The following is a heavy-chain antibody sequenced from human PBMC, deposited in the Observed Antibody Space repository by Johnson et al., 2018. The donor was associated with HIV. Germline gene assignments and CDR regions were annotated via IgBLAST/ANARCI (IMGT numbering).Heavy chain of an antibody. CDR1: GFTFDDYG. CDR3: ARGELELDAVYAFDI. D-gene: IGHD1-7*01. V-gene: IGHV3-20*04. CDR2: INWNGGST. J-gene: IGHJ3*02. Sequence: VQLVESGGGLVQPGGSLRLSCAASGFTFDDYGMSWVRQAPGKGLEWVSGINWNGGSTGSADSVKGRFTTSRDNAKNSLYVQMNSLRAEDRALYYCARGELELDAVYAFDIWGQGTMVTVSS.